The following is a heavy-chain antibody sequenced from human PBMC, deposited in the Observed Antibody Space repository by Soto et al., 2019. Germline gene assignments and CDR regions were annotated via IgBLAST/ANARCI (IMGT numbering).Heavy chain of an antibody. CDR3: AREQVGWFDP. Sequence: GASVKVSCKASXXXFXSYDINWXRQATGQGLEWMGWMNPNSGNTGYAQKFQGRVTMTRNTSISTAYMELSSLRSDDTAVYYCAREQVGWFDPWGQGTLVTVX. D-gene: IGHD6-6*01. CDR1: XXXFXSYD. V-gene: IGHV1-8*01. J-gene: IGHJ5*02. CDR2: MNPNSGNT.